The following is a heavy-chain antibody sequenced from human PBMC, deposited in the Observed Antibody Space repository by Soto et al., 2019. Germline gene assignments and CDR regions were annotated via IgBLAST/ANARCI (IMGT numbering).Heavy chain of an antibody. J-gene: IGHJ6*03. V-gene: IGHV1-69*02. Sequence: SVKVSCKASGGTFSSYTISWVRQAPGQGLEWMGRIIPILGIANYAQKFQGRVTITADKSTSTAYMELSSLRSEDTAVYYCASSVVAATPYYYYMDVWVKVXTVTVSS. CDR1: GGTFSSYT. CDR3: ASSVVAATPYYYYMDV. D-gene: IGHD2-15*01. CDR2: IIPILGIA.